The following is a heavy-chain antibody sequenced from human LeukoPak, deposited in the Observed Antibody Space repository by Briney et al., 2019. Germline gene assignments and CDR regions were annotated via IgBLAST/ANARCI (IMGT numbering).Heavy chain of an antibody. V-gene: IGHV4-34*01. CDR2: INHSGST. Sequence: SETLSLTCAVYGGSFSGYYWSWIRQPPGKGLEWIGEINHSGSTNYNPSLKSRVTISVDTSKNQFSLKLSSVTAADTAVYYCARGYCSGGTCYYGDAFDIWGQGTTV. CDR3: ARGYCSGGTCYYGDAFDI. D-gene: IGHD2-15*01. CDR1: GGSFSGYY. J-gene: IGHJ3*02.